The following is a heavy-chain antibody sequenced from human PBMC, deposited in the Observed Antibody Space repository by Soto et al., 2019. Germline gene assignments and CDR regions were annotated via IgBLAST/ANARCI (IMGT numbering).Heavy chain of an antibody. V-gene: IGHV3-30-3*01. D-gene: IGHD1-26*01. J-gene: IGHJ3*02. CDR3: ARGAQWAILYAFDI. Sequence: XQSLRLSGVASAFTFRTWAVHWVRLVAGKGLEWVAVTSDDGTNKYYADSVKGRFTISRDNSKNTLFLHMNSLRAEDTAVYYCARGAQWAILYAFDIWGQGTMVTVSS. CDR1: AFTFRTWA. CDR2: TSDDGTNK.